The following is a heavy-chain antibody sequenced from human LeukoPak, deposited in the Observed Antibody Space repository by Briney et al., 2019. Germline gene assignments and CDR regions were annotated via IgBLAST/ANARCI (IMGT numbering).Heavy chain of an antibody. CDR3: AREESGYYYNPFDY. D-gene: IGHD3-22*01. J-gene: IGHJ4*02. CDR2: ISSSSSYI. CDR1: GFTFSGYS. V-gene: IGHV3-21*01. Sequence: PGGSLRLSCAASGFTFSGYSMNWVRQAPGKGLEWVSSISSSSSYIYYADSVKGRFTISRDNAKNSLYLQMNSLRAEDTAVYYCAREESGYYYNPFDYWGQGTLVTVSS.